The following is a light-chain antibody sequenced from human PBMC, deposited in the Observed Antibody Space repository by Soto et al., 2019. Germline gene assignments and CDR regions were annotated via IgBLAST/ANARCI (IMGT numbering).Light chain of an antibody. CDR2: DVF. V-gene: IGKV1-13*02. CDR3: QQLETYPLT. Sequence: AIQVTQSPSSLSASVGDTVTITCRASQGISSAFAWYQQKSGKVPRRLIYDVFNLQSGVPSRFSGSGSGTDFTLTISRLQPEDFATYYCQQLETYPLTFGQGTRLEVK. CDR1: QGISSA. J-gene: IGKJ5*01.